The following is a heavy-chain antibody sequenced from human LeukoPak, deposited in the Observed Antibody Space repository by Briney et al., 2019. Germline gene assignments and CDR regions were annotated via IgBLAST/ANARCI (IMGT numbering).Heavy chain of an antibody. CDR1: AFTFSKHW. CDR2: VDSDGGRI. V-gene: IGHV3-74*01. D-gene: IGHD2-15*01. Sequence: GGSLRLSCAASAFTFSKHWMHWVRQAPGRGLVWVSRVDSDGGRITYADSVKGRFTISRDNARNTLYLQMRSLRAEDTAVYYCARGSPAYCGGGNCYVDLWGQGTLVTVSS. CDR3: ARGSPAYCGGGNCYVDL. J-gene: IGHJ5*02.